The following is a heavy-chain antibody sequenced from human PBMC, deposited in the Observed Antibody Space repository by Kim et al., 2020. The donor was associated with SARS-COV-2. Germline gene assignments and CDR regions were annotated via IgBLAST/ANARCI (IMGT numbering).Heavy chain of an antibody. CDR3: NLVPGTTLAFWDAF. Sequence: GGSLRLSCAASGFAFSGSAMHWVRQASGKGLEWVCRIRSKPNSYATADAAPGKGRFTIARAGSKMKAHLQMNNLKTKDTSVYYRNLVPGTTLAFWDAF. CDR2: IRSKPNSYAT. CDR1: GFAFSGSA. V-gene: IGHV3-73*01. J-gene: IGHJ3*01. D-gene: IGHD1-1*01.